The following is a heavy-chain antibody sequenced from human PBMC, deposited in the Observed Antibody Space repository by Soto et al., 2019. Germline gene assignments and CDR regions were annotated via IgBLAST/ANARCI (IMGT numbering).Heavy chain of an antibody. V-gene: IGHV4-39*01. CDR1: GGSISSSSYY. CDR3: ARQGRIAARVLVDY. J-gene: IGHJ4*02. Sequence: QLQLQESGPGLVKPSETLSLTCTVSGGSISSSSYYWGWIRHPPGKGLEWIGSVYYSGSTYYNPSLKSRVTISVDTSKNQFSLKLSSVTAADTAVYYCARQGRIAARVLVDYWGQGTLVTVSS. CDR2: VYYSGST. D-gene: IGHD6-6*01.